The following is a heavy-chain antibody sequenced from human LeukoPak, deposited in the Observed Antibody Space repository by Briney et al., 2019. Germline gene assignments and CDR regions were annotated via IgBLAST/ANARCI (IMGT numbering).Heavy chain of an antibody. V-gene: IGHV3-7*01. CDR2: IKAGGSVK. Sequence: GGPLRLSCAAAGFTFSSYWMRWVRDARGGGLGGVAIIKAGGSVKYAVDSVGGCSTFSRDTAKNSLFQLMNSLRAEDAVVYYCARAGYSYATSFPYWGQGTLVTVSS. CDR3: ARAGYSYATSFPY. J-gene: IGHJ4*02. D-gene: IGHD5-18*01. CDR1: GFTFSSYW.